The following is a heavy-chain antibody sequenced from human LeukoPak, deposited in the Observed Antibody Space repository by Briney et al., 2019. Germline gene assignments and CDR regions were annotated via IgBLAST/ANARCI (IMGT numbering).Heavy chain of an antibody. D-gene: IGHD6-19*01. J-gene: IGHJ4*02. CDR3: AAPPTSEAVAPSDF. Sequence: GGSLRLSCAASGFTFSNYGMHWVCQAPGKGLEWVPFVRSDGSDKYYADSVKGRSTISRDNSKSTLYLQMNSLRAEDTATYYCAAPPTSEAVAPSDFWGQGTLVTVSP. CDR1: GFTFSNYG. V-gene: IGHV3-30*02. CDR2: VRSDGSDK.